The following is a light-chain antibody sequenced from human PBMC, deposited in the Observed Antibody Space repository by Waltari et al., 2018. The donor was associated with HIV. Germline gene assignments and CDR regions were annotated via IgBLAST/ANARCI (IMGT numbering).Light chain of an antibody. J-gene: IGKJ2*01. CDR1: QSVLYTSNNRNY. CDR3: QQYYSTPYT. Sequence: DIVMTQSPDSLAVSLGEGAPSNRKSSQSVLYTSNNRNYLAWYQHKPGQSPKLLIYWASTRESGVPDRFSGSGSGTDFTLTISSLQAEDVAVYYCQQYYSTPYTFGQGTKLEIK. V-gene: IGKV4-1*01. CDR2: WAS.